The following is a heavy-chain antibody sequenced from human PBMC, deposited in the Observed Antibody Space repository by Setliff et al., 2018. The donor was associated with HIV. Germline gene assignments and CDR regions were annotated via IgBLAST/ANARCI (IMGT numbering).Heavy chain of an antibody. CDR1: GYTFTSYA. Sequence: AASVKVSCKASGYTFTSYAIHWVRQAPGQSLEWMGWINAGYGNTKYSQKFQGRVTITRDASASTAYMELSSLRSEDTAVYYCARAADSYDTTNYHFTYYYYMDVWGKGTTVTVSS. CDR3: ARAADSYDTTNYHFTYYYYMDV. V-gene: IGHV1-3*01. D-gene: IGHD3-22*01. J-gene: IGHJ6*03. CDR2: INAGYGNT.